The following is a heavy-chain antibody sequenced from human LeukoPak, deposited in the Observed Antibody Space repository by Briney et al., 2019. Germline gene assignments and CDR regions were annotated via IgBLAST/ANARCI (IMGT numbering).Heavy chain of an antibody. CDR2: IYYSVST. V-gene: IGHV4-59*01. CDR3: ARDLMRWLGNDAFDI. CDR1: GGSISSYY. J-gene: IGHJ3*02. Sequence: SETLSLTCTVSGGSISSYYWSWIRQPPGKGLEWIGYIYYSVSTNYHPSLKSRVTISVDTSKNQFSLKLSSVTDADTAVYYCARDLMRWLGNDAFDIWGQGTMVTVSS. D-gene: IGHD6-19*01.